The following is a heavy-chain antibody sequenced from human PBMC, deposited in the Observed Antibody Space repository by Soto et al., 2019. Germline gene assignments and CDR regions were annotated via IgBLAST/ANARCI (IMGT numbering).Heavy chain of an antibody. CDR3: AKGPLRVVRGDFDY. Sequence: EVQLLESGGGLVQPGGSLRLSCAASGFTFSSYAMNWVRQAPGKGLEWVAAISGSGGSEYYADSVKGRFTISRDNSKNRLYLQINSLRAKDTAVYYCAKGPLRVVRGDFDYWGQGTLVTVSS. D-gene: IGHD3-3*01. J-gene: IGHJ4*02. CDR2: ISGSGGSE. CDR1: GFTFSSYA. V-gene: IGHV3-23*01.